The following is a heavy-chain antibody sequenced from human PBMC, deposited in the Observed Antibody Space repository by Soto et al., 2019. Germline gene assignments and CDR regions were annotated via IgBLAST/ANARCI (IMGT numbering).Heavy chain of an antibody. Sequence: QAQLEQSGGEVKKPGSSVKVSCKASRVAFSKFIVTWVRQAPGLGLEWVGGIIPLFGTANYAQKFQGRVTITADESTSTSYMEVNNLRSEDTAVYYCAKVRYSIPMGYYYGMDVWGQGTTVTVSS. V-gene: IGHV1-69*01. CDR1: RVAFSKFI. CDR2: IIPLFGTA. D-gene: IGHD1-26*01. J-gene: IGHJ6*02. CDR3: AKVRYSIPMGYYYGMDV.